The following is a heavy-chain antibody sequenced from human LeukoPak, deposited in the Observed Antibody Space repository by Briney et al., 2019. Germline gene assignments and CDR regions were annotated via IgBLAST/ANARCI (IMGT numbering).Heavy chain of an antibody. Sequence: GGSLRLSCVASGFTFSDYFMSWIREAPGKGLEWLSFINSAGDNIYYADSVKGRFTISRDNAKNTLYLQMNSLRAEDTAVYYCARDGSGGSSWYFSSRRSPYYFDYWGQGTLVTVSS. D-gene: IGHD6-13*01. J-gene: IGHJ4*02. CDR3: ARDGSGGSSWYFSSRRSPYYFDY. CDR2: INSAGDNI. CDR1: GFTFSDYF. V-gene: IGHV3-11*04.